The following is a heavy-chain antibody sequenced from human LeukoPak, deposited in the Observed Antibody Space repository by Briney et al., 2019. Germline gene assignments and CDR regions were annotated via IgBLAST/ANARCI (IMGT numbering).Heavy chain of an antibody. V-gene: IGHV3-21*01. Sequence: PGGSLRLSCAASGFTFSSYSMNWVRQAPGKGLEWVSSISSSSSYIYYADSVKGRLTTSRDNAKNSLYLQMNSLRAEDTAVYYCARIGYYYESSGYYYHFDYWGQGTLVTVSS. CDR1: GFTFSSYS. CDR3: ARIGYYYESSGYYYHFDY. CDR2: ISSSSSYI. J-gene: IGHJ4*02. D-gene: IGHD3-22*01.